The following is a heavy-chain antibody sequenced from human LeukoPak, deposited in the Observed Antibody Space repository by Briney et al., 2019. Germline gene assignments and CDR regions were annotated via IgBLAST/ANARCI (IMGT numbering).Heavy chain of an antibody. CDR3: ARDEAGVPAAIDY. J-gene: IGHJ4*02. V-gene: IGHV3-33*08. CDR1: GFTFSSYA. CDR2: IWYDGSNK. Sequence: PGGSLRLSCAASGFTFSSYAMSWVRQAPGKGLEWVAVIWYDGSNKYYADSVKGRFTISRDNSKNTLYLQMNSLRAEDTAVYYCARDEAGVPAAIDYWGQGTLVTVSS. D-gene: IGHD2-2*01.